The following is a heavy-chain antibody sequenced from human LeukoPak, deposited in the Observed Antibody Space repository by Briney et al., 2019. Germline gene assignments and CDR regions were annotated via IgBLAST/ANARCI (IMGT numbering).Heavy chain of an antibody. D-gene: IGHD2-2*01. CDR1: GGSISSYY. CDR2: IYYSGST. J-gene: IGHJ3*02. Sequence: PSETLSLTCTVSGGSISSYYWSWIRQPPGKGLEWIGYIYYSGSTNYNPSLKSRVTISVDTSKNQFSLKLSSVTAADTAVYYCASLAVVSYAFDNWGQGTMVTVSS. CDR3: ASLAVVSYAFDN. V-gene: IGHV4-59*01.